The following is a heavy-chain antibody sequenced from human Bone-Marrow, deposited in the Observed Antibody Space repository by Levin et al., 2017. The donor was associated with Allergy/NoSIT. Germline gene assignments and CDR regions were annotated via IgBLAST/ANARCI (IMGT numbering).Heavy chain of an antibody. Sequence: GESLKISCAASEFTFSDSYMSWIRQAPGKGLEWVSYISGSSTFIFYADSVKGRFSISRDNAKNSLYLQMNSLRAEDTAVYYCARIPSIAVTGHDWYFDLWGRGTLVTVSS. V-gene: IGHV3-11*01. J-gene: IGHJ2*01. CDR1: EFTFSDSY. D-gene: IGHD6-19*01. CDR3: ARIPSIAVTGHDWYFDL. CDR2: ISGSSTFI.